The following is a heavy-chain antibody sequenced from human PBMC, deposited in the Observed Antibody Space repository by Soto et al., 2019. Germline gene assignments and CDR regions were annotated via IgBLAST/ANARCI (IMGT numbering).Heavy chain of an antibody. D-gene: IGHD2-15*01. CDR3: AKPLGYCSGGSCYFGYFQH. Sequence: EVQLLESGGGLVQPGGSLRLSCAASGFTFSSYAMSWVRQAPGKGLEWVSAISGSGGSTYYADSVKGRFTISRDNSKNTLYLQMNSLRAEDTAVYYCAKPLGYCSGGSCYFGYFQHWGQGTLVTVSS. V-gene: IGHV3-23*01. CDR1: GFTFSSYA. CDR2: ISGSGGST. J-gene: IGHJ1*01.